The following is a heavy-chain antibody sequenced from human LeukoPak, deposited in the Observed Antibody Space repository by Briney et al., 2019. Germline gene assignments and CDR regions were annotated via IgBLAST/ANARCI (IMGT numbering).Heavy chain of an antibody. CDR3: AREYRYITIFGVVNAGSSYGMDV. Sequence: GASVKVSCKASGYTFTSYYMHWVRQAPGQGLEWMGIINPSGGSTSYAQKFQGRVTMTRDTSTSTVYMELSSLRSEDTAVYYCAREYRYITIFGVVNAGSSYGMDVWGQGTTVTVSS. D-gene: IGHD3-3*01. CDR1: GYTFTSYY. J-gene: IGHJ6*02. V-gene: IGHV1-46*01. CDR2: INPSGGST.